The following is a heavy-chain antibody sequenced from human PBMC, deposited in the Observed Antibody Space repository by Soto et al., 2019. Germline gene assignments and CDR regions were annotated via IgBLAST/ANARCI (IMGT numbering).Heavy chain of an antibody. D-gene: IGHD4-17*01. Sequence: EVQLLESGGGLAQPGGSLRLSCAASGFTFDSYGMSWVRQAPGKGLEWVSIISDSGVSAYYADSVKGRFTISRDNSKNTLFLQMNSLRADDTAVYYCAKHYGGSPGRYFHLWGQGTLVTVSS. CDR1: GFTFDSYG. CDR3: AKHYGGSPGRYFHL. J-gene: IGHJ4*02. CDR2: ISDSGVSA. V-gene: IGHV3-23*01.